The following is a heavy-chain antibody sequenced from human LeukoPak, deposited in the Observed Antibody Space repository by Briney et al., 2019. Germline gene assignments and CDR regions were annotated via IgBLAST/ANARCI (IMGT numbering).Heavy chain of an antibody. Sequence: GGSLTLSCAASGFTFSSYAMHWVRQAPGKGLEYVSAISRNGGSAYYANSVKGIFTISRDNSKNTLYLQMGSLRAEDMAVYYCARVEDPDYYDYGMDVWGEGTSVTVSS. CDR2: ISRNGGSA. CDR3: ARVEDPDYYDYGMDV. J-gene: IGHJ6*04. V-gene: IGHV3-64*01. CDR1: GFTFSSYA.